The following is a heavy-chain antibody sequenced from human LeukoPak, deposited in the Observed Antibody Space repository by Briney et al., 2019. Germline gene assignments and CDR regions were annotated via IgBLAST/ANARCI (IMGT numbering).Heavy chain of an antibody. CDR3: ARDWWFDP. CDR1: GFAFSNYN. CDR2: ISSSSGHI. Sequence: GGSLRLSCAVSGFAFSNYNMNWVRQAPGKGLEWVASISSSSGHIHYADPVKGRFTISRDNAKSTLYLQMNSLRVEDTAVYYCARDWWFDPWGQGTLVSVSS. J-gene: IGHJ5*02. V-gene: IGHV3-21*01.